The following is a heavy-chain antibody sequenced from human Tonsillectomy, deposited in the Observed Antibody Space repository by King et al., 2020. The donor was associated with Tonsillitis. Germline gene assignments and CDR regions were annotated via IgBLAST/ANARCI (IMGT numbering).Heavy chain of an antibody. CDR1: GFSFSGHA. J-gene: IGHJ3*01. CDR2: ITNNGGST. Sequence: VQLVESGGDLVQPGGSLRLSCAASGFSFSGHAMSWVRQAPGQGLECVSAITNNGGSTFYAGSVKGRFTVSRDNSRNTLYLQMNSLRAEDTARYYCARSATNSWYTTFDFWGQGTMVIVSS. D-gene: IGHD6-13*01. CDR3: ARSATNSWYTTFDF. V-gene: IGHV3-23*04.